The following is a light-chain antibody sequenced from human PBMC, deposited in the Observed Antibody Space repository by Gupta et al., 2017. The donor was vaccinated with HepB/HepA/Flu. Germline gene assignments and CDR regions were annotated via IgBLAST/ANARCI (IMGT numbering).Light chain of an antibody. V-gene: IGKV1-5*03. Sequence: DMQMTQSPSTLSASVGDRVTITCRARQHFHKFLVWYRQKPGKAPKVLIYEASSLGSGVPSRFRSGGSGTQFTLTISSLKTDDFGTNYCQNYKSYSQRFGEGTKVEIK. CDR3: QNYKSYSQR. CDR2: EAS. J-gene: IGKJ4*02. CDR1: QHFHKF.